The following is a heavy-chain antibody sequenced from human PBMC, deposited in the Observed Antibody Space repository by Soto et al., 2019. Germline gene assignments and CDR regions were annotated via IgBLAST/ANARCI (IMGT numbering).Heavy chain of an antibody. J-gene: IGHJ4*02. CDR1: GFTFNNYA. V-gene: IGHV3-23*01. Sequence: EVQLLESGGGLVQPGGSLRLSCAASGFTFNNYAMTWVRQAPGKGLEWVSAISGGGDTTSYADSVKGRFTVSGDGSKNTLYLQMSSLRVEDTALYYCAKGRGGSGSLTPRVDFWGQGTLVTVSS. CDR3: AKGRGGSGSLTPRVDF. CDR2: ISGGGDTT. D-gene: IGHD3-10*01.